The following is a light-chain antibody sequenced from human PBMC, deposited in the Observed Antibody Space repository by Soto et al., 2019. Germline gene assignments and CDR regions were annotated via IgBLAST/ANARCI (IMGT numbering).Light chain of an antibody. CDR3: QQFNNYPLT. J-gene: IGKJ5*01. V-gene: IGKV1D-13*01. CDR1: QGVSSA. Sequence: AIQLTQSPSSLSASVGDRVTITCRASQGVSSALAWYQQKPGTAPKLLIYDASDLETVVPSRFRGSGSGTDFTLTISSLQPEDFASYYCQQFNNYPLTFGQGTRLEIK. CDR2: DAS.